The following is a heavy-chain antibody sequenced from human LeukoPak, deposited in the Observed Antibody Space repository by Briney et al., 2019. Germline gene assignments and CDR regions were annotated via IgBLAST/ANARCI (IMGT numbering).Heavy chain of an antibody. Sequence: PGGSLRLSCAASGFTFSSYAMHWVRQAPGKGLEWVSAISGSGGSTYYADSVKGRFTISRDNSKNTLYLQMNSLRAEDTAVYYCAKLYSRDGYNNFDYWGQGTLVTVSS. J-gene: IGHJ4*02. CDR1: GFTFSSYA. CDR3: AKLYSRDGYNNFDY. D-gene: IGHD5-24*01. CDR2: ISGSGGST. V-gene: IGHV3-23*01.